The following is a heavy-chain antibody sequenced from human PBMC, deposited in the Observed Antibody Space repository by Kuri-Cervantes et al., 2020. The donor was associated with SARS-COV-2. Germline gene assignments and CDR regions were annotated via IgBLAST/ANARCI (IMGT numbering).Heavy chain of an antibody. V-gene: IGHV3-73*01. Sequence: GGSLRLSCAASGFTFSGSAMHWVRQASGKGLEWVGRIRSKANSYATAYAASVKGRFTISRDDSKNTAYLQMNSLKTEDTAVYYCTTVLETGTNVYWGQGTLVTVSS. D-gene: IGHD1-7*01. J-gene: IGHJ4*02. CDR1: GFTFSGSA. CDR2: IRSKANSYAT. CDR3: TTVLETGTNVY.